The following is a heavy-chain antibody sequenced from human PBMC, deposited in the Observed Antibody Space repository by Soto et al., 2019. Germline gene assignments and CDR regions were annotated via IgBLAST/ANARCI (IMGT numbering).Heavy chain of an antibody. CDR2: ISSSGSTI. Sequence: XXSLRLSCAASGFTFSDYYMRWIPQAPGKGLEWVSYISSSGSTIYYADSVKGRFTISRDNAKNSLYLQMNSLRAEDTAVYYCARHLRTVAGRNWFDPWGQGTLVTVSS. J-gene: IGHJ5*02. CDR3: ARHLRTVAGRNWFDP. CDR1: GFTFSDYY. V-gene: IGHV3-11*01. D-gene: IGHD6-19*01.